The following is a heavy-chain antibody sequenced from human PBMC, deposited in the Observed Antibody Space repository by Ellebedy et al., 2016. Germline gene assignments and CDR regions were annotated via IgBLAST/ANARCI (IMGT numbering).Heavy chain of an antibody. CDR3: ARQSTTGTTLLGWFDP. D-gene: IGHD1-1*01. Sequence: GESLKISXKGSGYSFTSYWIGWVRQMPGKGLEWMGIIYPGDSDTRYSPSFQGQVTISADKSISTAYLQWSSLKASDTAMYYCARQSTTGTTLLGWFDPWGQGTLVTVSS. CDR1: GYSFTSYW. CDR2: IYPGDSDT. V-gene: IGHV5-51*01. J-gene: IGHJ5*02.